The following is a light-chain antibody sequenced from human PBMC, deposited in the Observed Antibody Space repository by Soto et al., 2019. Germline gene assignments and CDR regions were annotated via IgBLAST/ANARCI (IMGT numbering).Light chain of an antibody. CDR3: QQYNDWPRP. Sequence: EIVMTQSPATLSVSPGERATLSCRASQSVSSNLAWYQQKPGQAPRLLIYGASTRATGIPARFSGSGSGTEFTLTISSLQSEDFAFYYCQQYNDWPRPXGHGTKV. J-gene: IGKJ1*01. CDR1: QSVSSN. CDR2: GAS. V-gene: IGKV3-15*01.